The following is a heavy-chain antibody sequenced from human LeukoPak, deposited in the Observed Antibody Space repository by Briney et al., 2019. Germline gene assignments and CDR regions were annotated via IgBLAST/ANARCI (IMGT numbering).Heavy chain of an antibody. V-gene: IGHV3-30*02. J-gene: IGHJ4*02. D-gene: IGHD3-10*02. CDR3: AKGFGALLLFVTDFDY. CDR1: GFTFSSYG. Sequence: PGGSLRLSCAASGFTFSSYGMHWVCQAPGKGLEWVAFIRYDGSNKYYADSVTGRFTISRDNSKNTLYLQMNSLRVEDTAVYYCAKGFGALLLFVTDFDYWGQGTLVTVSS. CDR2: IRYDGSNK.